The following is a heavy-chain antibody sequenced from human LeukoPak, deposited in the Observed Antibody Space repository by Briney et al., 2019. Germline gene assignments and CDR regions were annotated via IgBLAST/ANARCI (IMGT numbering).Heavy chain of an antibody. Sequence: GGSLRLSCAAAGFTFSSYAMSWVRQAPGKGLEWVSAISGSGGSTYYADSVKGRFTISRDNSKNTLYLQMNSLRAEDTAVYYCRAYDSSGLDFDYWGQGTLVTVSS. V-gene: IGHV3-23*01. CDR3: RAYDSSGLDFDY. J-gene: IGHJ4*02. CDR1: GFTFSSYA. D-gene: IGHD3-22*01. CDR2: ISGSGGST.